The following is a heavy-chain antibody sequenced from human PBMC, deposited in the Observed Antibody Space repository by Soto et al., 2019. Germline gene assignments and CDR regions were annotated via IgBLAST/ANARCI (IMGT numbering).Heavy chain of an antibody. CDR3: ARDPPLGIVVVGYYYYYGMDV. D-gene: IGHD2-21*01. Sequence: GASVKVSCKASGYTFTSYGISWVRQAPGQGLEWMGWISAYNGNTNYAQKLQGRVTMTTDTSTCTAYMELRSLRSDDTAVYYCARDPPLGIVVVGYYYYYGMDVWGQGTTVTVSS. CDR2: ISAYNGNT. J-gene: IGHJ6*02. V-gene: IGHV1-18*04. CDR1: GYTFTSYG.